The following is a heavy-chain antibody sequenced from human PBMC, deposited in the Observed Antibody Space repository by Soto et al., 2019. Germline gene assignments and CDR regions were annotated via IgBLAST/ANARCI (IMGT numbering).Heavy chain of an antibody. Sequence: GASVKVSCKASGGTFSSYAISWVRQAPGQGLEWMGGIIPIFGTVNYAQKFQGRVTITADESTSTAYMELSSLRSEDTAVYYCARGRIAVAGAPATDNWFDPWGQGTLVTVSS. V-gene: IGHV1-69*13. CDR2: IIPIFGTV. D-gene: IGHD6-19*01. CDR1: GGTFSSYA. CDR3: ARGRIAVAGAPATDNWFDP. J-gene: IGHJ5*02.